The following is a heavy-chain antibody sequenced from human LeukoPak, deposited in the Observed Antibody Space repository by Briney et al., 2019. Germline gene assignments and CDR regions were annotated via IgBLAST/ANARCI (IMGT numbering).Heavy chain of an antibody. D-gene: IGHD2-15*01. CDR3: ARGEVPRVDDAFDI. J-gene: IGHJ3*02. V-gene: IGHV3-48*01. CDR1: GFTFSSYS. CDR2: ISSSSSTI. Sequence: PGGSLRLSCAASGFTFSSYSMNWVRQAPGKGLEWVSYISSSSSTIYYADSVKGRFTISRDNAKNSLYLQMNSLRAEDTAVYYCARGEVPRVDDAFDIWGQGTMVTVSS.